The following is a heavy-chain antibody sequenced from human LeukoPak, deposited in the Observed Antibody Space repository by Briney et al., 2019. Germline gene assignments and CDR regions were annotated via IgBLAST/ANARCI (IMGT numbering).Heavy chain of an antibody. CDR3: ARGTYYYDSSGYWKAFDI. Sequence: SQTLSLTCTVSGGSISSGGYYWSWIRQHPGKGLEWIGYIYYSGSTYYNPSLKSRVTISVDTSKNQFSLKLSSVTAADTAVYYCARGTYYYDSSGYWKAFDIWGQGTMVTVS. CDR2: IYYSGST. D-gene: IGHD3-22*01. CDR1: GGSISSGGYY. J-gene: IGHJ3*02. V-gene: IGHV4-31*03.